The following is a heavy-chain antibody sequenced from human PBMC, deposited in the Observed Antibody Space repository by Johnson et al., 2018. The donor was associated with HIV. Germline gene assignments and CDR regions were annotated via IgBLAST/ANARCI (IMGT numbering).Heavy chain of an antibody. CDR3: AKDGSTYYDSSGYLGEDAFEI. V-gene: IGHV3-7*03. CDR2: MKGDGSEE. D-gene: IGHD3-22*01. J-gene: IGHJ3*02. CDR1: GFTFDDYD. Sequence: VQLVESGGGVVRPGGSPRLSCAASGFTFDDYDMSWVRQAPGKGLEWVANMKGDGSEEYYVDSVKGRFTISRDNSKNTLYLQMNSLRAEDTAVYYCAKDGSTYYDSSGYLGEDAFEIWGQGTMVTVSS.